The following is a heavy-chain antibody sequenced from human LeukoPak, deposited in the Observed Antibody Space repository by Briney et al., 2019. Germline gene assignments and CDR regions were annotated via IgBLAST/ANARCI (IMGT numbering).Heavy chain of an antibody. V-gene: IGHV1-8*01. CDR3: ARKVSHYDFWSGYLGYYYYGMDV. Sequence: ASVKVSCKASGYTFTSYDINWVRQATGQGLEWVGWMNPNSGNTGYAQKFQGRVTMTRNTSISTAYMELSSLRSEDTAVYYCARKVSHYDFWSGYLGYYYYGMDVWGQGTTVTVSS. CDR1: GYTFTSYD. CDR2: MNPNSGNT. J-gene: IGHJ6*02. D-gene: IGHD3-3*01.